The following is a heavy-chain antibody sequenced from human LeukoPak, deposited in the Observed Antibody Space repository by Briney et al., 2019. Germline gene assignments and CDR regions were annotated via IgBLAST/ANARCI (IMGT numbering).Heavy chain of an antibody. J-gene: IGHJ6*02. V-gene: IGHV4-4*07. Sequence: SETLSLTCSVSNVSISSFYWTWMPPPAGKGLEGVGRIYTSGSTSYNPSLKCRVSLSVATSKNQFSLKLISVTAADADVYYCARAVRSGYFYYYAMDVWGQGTMVTVSS. CDR2: IYTSGST. D-gene: IGHD1-14*01. CDR3: ARAVRSGYFYYYAMDV. CDR1: NVSISSFY.